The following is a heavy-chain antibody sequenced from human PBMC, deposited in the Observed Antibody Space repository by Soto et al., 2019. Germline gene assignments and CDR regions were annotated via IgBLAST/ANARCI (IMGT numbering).Heavy chain of an antibody. D-gene: IGHD5-18*01. J-gene: IGHJ5*02. Sequence: SETLSLTCIVSGGSISSSSYSWAWIRQPPGKGLEWIGTMYYGVTTYYNPSLESRVTISVDTPKNQISLKLSSVTVADTAVYYCARGRDTAMVSKGNWFDPWGQRTPVTVSS. CDR2: MYYGVTT. V-gene: IGHV4-39*07. CDR1: GGSISSSSYS. CDR3: ARGRDTAMVSKGNWFDP.